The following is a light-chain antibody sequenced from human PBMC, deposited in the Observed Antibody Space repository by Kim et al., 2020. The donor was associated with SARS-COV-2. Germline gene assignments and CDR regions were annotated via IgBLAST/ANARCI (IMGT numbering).Light chain of an antibody. Sequence: PAKAASITCGGDKLPSKGVQWYQQKPGQAPVLVMGGGMDRPSGIPERFSGSNSGNTATLTVSRVEAGDEADYYCQVWDTNSDHVLFGGGTKLTVL. CDR3: QVWDTNSDHVL. V-gene: IGLV3-21*03. CDR1: KLPSKG. J-gene: IGLJ2*01. CDR2: GGM.